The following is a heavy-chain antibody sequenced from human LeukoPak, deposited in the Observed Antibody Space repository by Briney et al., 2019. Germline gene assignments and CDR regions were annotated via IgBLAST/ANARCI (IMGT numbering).Heavy chain of an antibody. J-gene: IGHJ4*02. Sequence: GGSLRLSCAASGFTFGSYGMHWVRQAPGKGLEWVAVIWYDGSNKYYADSVKGRFTISRDNSKNTLYLQMNSLRAEDTAVYYCARDREDNYFDYWGQGTLVTVSS. CDR1: GFTFGSYG. CDR2: IWYDGSNK. CDR3: ARDREDNYFDY. V-gene: IGHV3-33*01. D-gene: IGHD2-15*01.